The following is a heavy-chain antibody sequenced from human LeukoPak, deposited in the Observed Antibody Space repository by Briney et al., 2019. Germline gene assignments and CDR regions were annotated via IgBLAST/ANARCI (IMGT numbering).Heavy chain of an antibody. CDR1: GASISSGGYY. V-gene: IGHV4-30-2*01. J-gene: IGHJ4*02. D-gene: IGHD2-15*01. CDR2: IFHSGST. CDR3: ARGEDMDY. Sequence: SETLSLTCTVSGASISSGGYYWIWIRQTPGKGLEWIGYIFHSGSTDYNPSLRNRVTMSVDRSKNQFSLKLNSVTVADTAVYYCARGEDMDYWGQGTLVTVSS.